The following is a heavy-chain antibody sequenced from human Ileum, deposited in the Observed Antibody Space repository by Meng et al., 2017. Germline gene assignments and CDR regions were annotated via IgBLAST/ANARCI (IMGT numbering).Heavy chain of an antibody. CDR3: ARPIQIGGSAFDI. J-gene: IGHJ3*02. D-gene: IGHD5-24*01. Sequence: ASVKVSCKASGYTFTNYGIHWVRQAPGQRLEWMAWLNAATGDTRSSQNFQGRVTITRDTSATTAYMELSSLRSEDTAVYYCARPIQIGGSAFDIWGQGTMVTVSS. CDR1: GYTFTNYG. V-gene: IGHV1-3*01. CDR2: LNAATGDT.